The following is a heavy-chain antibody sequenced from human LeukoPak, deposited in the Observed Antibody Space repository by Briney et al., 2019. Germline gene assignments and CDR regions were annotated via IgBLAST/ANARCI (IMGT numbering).Heavy chain of an antibody. Sequence: PSETLSLTCTVSGGSISSYYWSWIRQPPGKGLEWIGYIYYSGSTNYNPSLKSRVTISVDTSKNQFSLKLSSVTAADTAVYYCARTYSGSRPRNPGGVYYYYGMDVWGQGTTVTVSS. J-gene: IGHJ6*02. CDR2: IYYSGST. V-gene: IGHV4-59*01. D-gene: IGHD6-13*01. CDR1: GGSISSYY. CDR3: ARTYSGSRPRNPGGVYYYYGMDV.